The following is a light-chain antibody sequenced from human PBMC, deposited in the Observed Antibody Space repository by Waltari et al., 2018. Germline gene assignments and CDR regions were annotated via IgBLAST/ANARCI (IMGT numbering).Light chain of an antibody. CDR1: QTLSSW. J-gene: IGKJ1*01. CDR3: QQYNTFPWT. Sequence: DIQMTQSPSTLSASVGDRVTITCRASQTLSSWLAWYQQKPGKAPNLLIYKASALESGVPSRFSGSGSATDFTLTCSSLQPDDFATYYCQQYNTFPWTFGQGTKVEIK. V-gene: IGKV1-5*03. CDR2: KAS.